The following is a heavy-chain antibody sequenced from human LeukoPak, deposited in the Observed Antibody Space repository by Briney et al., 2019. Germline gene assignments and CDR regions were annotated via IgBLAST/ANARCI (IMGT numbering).Heavy chain of an antibody. CDR2: ISSSSSYI. CDR3: ARGGEGGYYFDY. Sequence: GGSLRLSCAASGFTFSSYSMNWVRQAPGKGLEWVSSISSSSSYIYYADSVKGRFTISRDNAKNSLYLQMNSLRAEDTAVYYCARGGEGGYYFDYWGQGTLVTVSS. CDR1: GFTFSSYS. V-gene: IGHV3-21*01. D-gene: IGHD2-21*01. J-gene: IGHJ4*02.